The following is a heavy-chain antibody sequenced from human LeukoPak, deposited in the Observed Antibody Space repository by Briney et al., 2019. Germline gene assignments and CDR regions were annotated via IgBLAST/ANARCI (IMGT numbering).Heavy chain of an antibody. CDR2: IYYSGTT. Sequence: SETLSLTCTVSGGSISSYYWNWIRQPPGKGLEWIGYIYYSGTTNYNPSLKSRVTMSVDTSNNQFSLRLSSVTAADTAVYYCARERTMVGGADIWGQGTKVTVS. CDR1: GGSISSYY. D-gene: IGHD2-21*01. J-gene: IGHJ3*02. CDR3: ARERTMVGGADI. V-gene: IGHV4-59*12.